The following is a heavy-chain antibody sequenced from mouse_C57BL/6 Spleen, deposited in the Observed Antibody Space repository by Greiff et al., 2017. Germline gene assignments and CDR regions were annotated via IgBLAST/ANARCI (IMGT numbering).Heavy chain of an antibody. Sequence: EVQLQQSGPELVKPGASVKIPCKASGYTFTDYNMDWVKQSHGKSLEWIGDINPNNGGTIYNQKFKGKATLTVDKSSSTAYMELRSLTSEDTAVYYCARLDYYYGSTPLYAMDYWGQGTSVTVSS. D-gene: IGHD1-1*01. V-gene: IGHV1-18*01. CDR1: GYTFTDYN. J-gene: IGHJ4*01. CDR2: INPNNGGT. CDR3: ARLDYYYGSTPLYAMDY.